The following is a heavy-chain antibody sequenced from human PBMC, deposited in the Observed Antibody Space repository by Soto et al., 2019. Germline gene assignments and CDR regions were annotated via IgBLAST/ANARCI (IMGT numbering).Heavy chain of an antibody. CDR1: TGSISSHY. CDR3: ARFRGSSGYNFDY. J-gene: IGHJ4*02. D-gene: IGHD3-22*01. Sequence: SETLSLTCTVSTGSISSHYWSWIRQPPGKGLEFIGYIYYSGGTNYNPSLKSRVTISADPSDNQFSLKLRSVTAADTAVYYCARFRGSSGYNFDYWGQGTLVTVSS. V-gene: IGHV4-59*08. CDR2: IYYSGGT.